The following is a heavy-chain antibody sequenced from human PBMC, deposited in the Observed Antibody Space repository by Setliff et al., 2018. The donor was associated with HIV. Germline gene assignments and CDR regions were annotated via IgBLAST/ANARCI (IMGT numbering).Heavy chain of an antibody. J-gene: IGHJ6*03. CDR3: ARDGGSSPSPVSDYYYYYMDV. CDR1: GFTFRNYD. V-gene: IGHV3-48*01. Sequence: PGGSLRLSCAASGFTFRNYDRNWVRQAPGKGLEWVSYISSSRSTIYYADSVKGRFTISRDNAKNSVYLQMNSLRAEDTAVYYCARDGGSSPSPVSDYYYYYMDVWGKGTTVTVSS. CDR2: ISSSRSTI. D-gene: IGHD1-26*01.